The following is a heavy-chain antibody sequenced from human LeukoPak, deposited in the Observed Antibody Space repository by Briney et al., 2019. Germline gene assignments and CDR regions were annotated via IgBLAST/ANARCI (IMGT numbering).Heavy chain of an antibody. CDR2: IIPKNGGT. CDR3: AKVKDGGGSRFDY. D-gene: IGHD2-21*01. CDR1: GYTFTDYS. V-gene: IGHV1-2*02. J-gene: IGHJ4*02. Sequence: ASVKVSCKASGYTFTDYSMHWVRQAPGQGPEWLGWIIPKNGGTNYAQKFQGRVTMTRDTSVTTAYMELSRLTSDDTSIYYCAKVKDGGGSRFDYWGQGTLVTVSS.